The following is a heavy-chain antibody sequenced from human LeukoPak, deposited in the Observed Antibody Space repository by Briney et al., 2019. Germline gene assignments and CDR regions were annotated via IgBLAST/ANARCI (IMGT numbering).Heavy chain of an antibody. CDR3: AMEDRKVVPAARFDP. CDR1: GYTFTGYY. Sequence: GASVKVSCKATGYTFTGYYMHWVRQAPGQGLEWMGRINPNSGGTNYAQKFQGRVTMTRDTSISTAYMELSRLRSDDTAVYYCAMEDRKVVPAARFDPWGQGTLVTVSS. D-gene: IGHD2-2*01. J-gene: IGHJ5*02. V-gene: IGHV1-2*06. CDR2: INPNSGGT.